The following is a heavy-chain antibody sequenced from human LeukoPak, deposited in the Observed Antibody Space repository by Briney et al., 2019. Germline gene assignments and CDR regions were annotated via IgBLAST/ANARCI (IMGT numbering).Heavy chain of an antibody. Sequence: GGSLRLSCAASGFTFSSYAMSWVRQAPGKGLEWVSAISGSGGSTYYADSVKGRFTISRDNSKNTLYLQMNSLRAEDTAVYYCARASIAPGAHAFDYWGQGTLVTVSS. J-gene: IGHJ4*02. CDR2: ISGSGGST. V-gene: IGHV3-23*01. CDR1: GFTFSSYA. CDR3: ARASIAPGAHAFDY. D-gene: IGHD6-6*01.